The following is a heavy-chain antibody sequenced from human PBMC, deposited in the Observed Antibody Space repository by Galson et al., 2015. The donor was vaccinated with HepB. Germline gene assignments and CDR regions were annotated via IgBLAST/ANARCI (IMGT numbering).Heavy chain of an antibody. CDR2: ISYDGSNK. Sequence: SLRLSCAASGFTFSSYGMHWVRQAPGKGLEWVAVISYDGSNKYYADSVKGRFTISRDNSKNTLYLQMNSLRAEDTAVYYCARDQRDCSSTSCYWYYYYYMDVWGKGTTVTVSS. CDR1: GFTFSSYG. D-gene: IGHD2-2*01. CDR3: ARDQRDCSSTSCYWYYYYYMDV. V-gene: IGHV3-30*03. J-gene: IGHJ6*03.